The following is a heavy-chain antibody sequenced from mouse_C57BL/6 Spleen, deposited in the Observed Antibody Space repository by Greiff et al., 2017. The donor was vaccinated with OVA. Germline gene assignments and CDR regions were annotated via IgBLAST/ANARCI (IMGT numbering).Heavy chain of an antibody. CDR1: GYTFTSYW. V-gene: IGHV1-55*01. CDR2: IHPGSGST. CDR3: ARWGYGSSFYWYFDV. J-gene: IGHJ1*03. D-gene: IGHD1-1*01. Sequence: QVQLQQPGAELVKPGASVKMSCKASGYTFTSYWITWVKQRPGQGLEWIGDIHPGSGSTNYNEKFKSKATLTVDTSSSTAYMQLSSLTSEDSAVYYCARWGYGSSFYWYFDVWGTGTTVTVSS.